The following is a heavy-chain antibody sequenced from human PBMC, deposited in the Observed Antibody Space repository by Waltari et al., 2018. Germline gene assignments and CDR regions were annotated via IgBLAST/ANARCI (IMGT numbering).Heavy chain of an antibody. CDR2: INHRGST. D-gene: IGHD3-22*01. J-gene: IGHJ4*02. Sequence: QVQLQQWGAGLLKPSETLSLTCAVYGGSFSGYYWSWIRQPPGKGLEWIGEINHRGSTNYNPSLKSRVTISVDTSKNQFSLKLSSVTAADTAVYYCARLYYYDKGDYWGQGTLVTVSS. CDR1: GGSFSGYY. CDR3: ARLYYYDKGDY. V-gene: IGHV4-34*01.